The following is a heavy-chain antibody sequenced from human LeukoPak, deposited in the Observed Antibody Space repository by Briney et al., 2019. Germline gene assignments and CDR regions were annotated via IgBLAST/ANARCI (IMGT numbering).Heavy chain of an antibody. J-gene: IGHJ3*02. D-gene: IGHD3-3*01. V-gene: IGHV1-2*02. CDR2: MHPNSGGT. CDR1: GYTLTELS. Sequence: ASVKVSCKVSGYTLTELSMHWLRQAPGQGLEWMGWMHPNSGGTNYAQKFQGRVTMTRDASISTAYMDLSSLRSDDTAVYYCARHTTIFGVAIIDIWGQGTTVTVSS. CDR3: ARHTTIFGVAIIDI.